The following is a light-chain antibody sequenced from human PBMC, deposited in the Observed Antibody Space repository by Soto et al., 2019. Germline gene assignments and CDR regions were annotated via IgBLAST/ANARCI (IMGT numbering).Light chain of an antibody. CDR3: QSYDSSLSGHV. CDR2: TNS. V-gene: IGLV1-40*01. J-gene: IGLJ1*01. Sequence: QSVLTQPPSVSGAPGQRVTISCTGSSSNIGAGYDVHWYQQFPGTAPKLLIYTNSDRPSGVPGRFSGSKSGTSASLAITGLQAEDEADYYCQSYDSSLSGHVFGTGTKVTVL. CDR1: SSNIGAGYD.